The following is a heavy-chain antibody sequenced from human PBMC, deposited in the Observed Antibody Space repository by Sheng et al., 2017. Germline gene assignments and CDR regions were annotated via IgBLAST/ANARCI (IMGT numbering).Heavy chain of an antibody. CDR1: GGSINSGAYY. CDR3: AGLNYVTRAFDF. J-gene: IGHJ3*01. D-gene: IGHD3-16*01. Sequence: QVQLQESGPGLVKPSRTLSLTCTVSGGSINSGAYYWGWIRQPPGKGLEWIGYIYYSGATYDNPSLKSRLTMSVDTSKNQFSLNLNSVTAADTAVYYCAGLNYVTRAFDFWGQGTLVTVSS. CDR2: IYYSGAT. V-gene: IGHV4-30-4*08.